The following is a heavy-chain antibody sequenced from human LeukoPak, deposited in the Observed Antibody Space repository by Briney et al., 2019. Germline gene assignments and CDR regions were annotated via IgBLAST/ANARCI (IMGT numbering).Heavy chain of an antibody. CDR3: ASLYGIVGTTVDY. V-gene: IGHV1-2*06. Sequence: GASVKVSCKTSGYTFTNYYIHWVRQAPGQGLEWMGRIDPNTGGTKSAKNFQGRVTMTRDTSISTAYMALSGLRSDDTAVYYCASLYGIVGTTVDYWGQGTLVTVSS. CDR2: IDPNTGGT. D-gene: IGHD1-26*01. J-gene: IGHJ4*02. CDR1: GYTFTNYY.